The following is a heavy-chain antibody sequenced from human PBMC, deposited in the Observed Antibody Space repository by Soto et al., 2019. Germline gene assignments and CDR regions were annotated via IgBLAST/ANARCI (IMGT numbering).Heavy chain of an antibody. D-gene: IGHD3-3*01. Sequence: QVQLVQSGAEVQKPGSSVKVSCKASGDTFSSHALSWVRQAPGQGLEWMGGIIPIFDARTYAQKFQGRITMTRDTSRSTVYMELSSLRSDDTAIYYCARSSGGNFGIIIEGSNWFDPWGQGTLVTVSS. J-gene: IGHJ5*02. CDR1: GDTFSSHA. CDR2: IIPIFDAR. V-gene: IGHV1-69*06. CDR3: ARSSGGNFGIIIEGSNWFDP.